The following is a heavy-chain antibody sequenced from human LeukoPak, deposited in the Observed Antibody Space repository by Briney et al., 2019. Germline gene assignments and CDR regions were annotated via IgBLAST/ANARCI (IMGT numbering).Heavy chain of an antibody. V-gene: IGHV4-4*07. CDR1: GGSISSYY. CDR3: ARDKSAAGTVWFDP. D-gene: IGHD6-13*01. CDR2: IYTSGST. Sequence: SETLSLTCTVPGGSISSYYWSWIRQPAGKGLEWIGRIYTSGSTNYNPSLKSRVTMSVDTSKNQFSLKLSSVTAADTAVYYCARDKSAAGTVWFDPWGQGTLVTVSS. J-gene: IGHJ5*02.